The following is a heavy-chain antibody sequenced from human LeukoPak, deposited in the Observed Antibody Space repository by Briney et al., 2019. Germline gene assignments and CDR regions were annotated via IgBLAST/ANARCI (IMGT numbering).Heavy chain of an antibody. Sequence: GGSLGLSCAASGFSFRSYAMYWVRQAPGKGLEWVTVISYDGSNKYYADFVKGRFTISRDNSKSTQYLQMNSLRAEDTAVYYCARGGGHSYGYFDDWGQGTLVTVSS. V-gene: IGHV3-30*04. CDR1: GFSFRSYA. D-gene: IGHD5-18*01. CDR2: ISYDGSNK. CDR3: ARGGGHSYGYFDD. J-gene: IGHJ4*02.